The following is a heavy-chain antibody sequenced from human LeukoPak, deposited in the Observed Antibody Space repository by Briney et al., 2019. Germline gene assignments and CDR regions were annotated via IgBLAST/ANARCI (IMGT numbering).Heavy chain of an antibody. CDR1: GASVTGTY. V-gene: IGHV4-59*08. J-gene: IGHJ4*02. D-gene: IGHD5-24*01. CDR2: TYYGGTT. Sequence: PSETLSLTCSVSGASVTGTYWSWVRQTPGKGLEWIAYTYYGGTTEYNPSLKSRATISVDTSKDHFSLDLRSVTAADTAVYFCARLGLYDGYTHDSWGQGTLVTVSS. CDR3: ARLGLYDGYTHDS.